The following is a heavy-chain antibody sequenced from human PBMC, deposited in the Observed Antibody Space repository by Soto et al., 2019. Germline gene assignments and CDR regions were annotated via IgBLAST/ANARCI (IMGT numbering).Heavy chain of an antibody. V-gene: IGHV3-48*02. Sequence: EVQLVESGGGLVQPGGSLRLSCAASGFTLNIYSMNWVRQAPGKGLEWVSYITSDTATIHYADSVRGRFTISRDNAKNSLYLQMNSLRDEDTAAYYCARSVAGHFDYWGQGTLVAVSS. CDR3: ARSVAGHFDY. D-gene: IGHD6-19*01. J-gene: IGHJ4*02. CDR1: GFTLNIYS. CDR2: ITSDTATI.